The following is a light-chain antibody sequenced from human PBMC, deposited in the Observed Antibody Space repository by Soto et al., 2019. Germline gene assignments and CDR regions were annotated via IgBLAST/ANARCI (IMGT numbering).Light chain of an antibody. CDR1: SSDVGGYNY. CDR2: EVT. J-gene: IGLJ1*01. V-gene: IGLV2-14*01. Sequence: QSALTQPASVSGSPGQSITISCTGTSSDVGGYNYVSWYQVHPGKAPKLMIYEVTNRPSGVSNRFSGSKSGNTASLTISGLQAEDEPKYLCSSYVTDTTPYVFGAGTKVTVL. CDR3: SSYVTDTTPYV.